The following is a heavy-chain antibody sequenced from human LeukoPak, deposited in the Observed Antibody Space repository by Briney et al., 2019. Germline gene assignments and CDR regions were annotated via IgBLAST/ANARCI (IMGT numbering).Heavy chain of an antibody. J-gene: IGHJ6*02. CDR1: GGTFSSYA. CDR3: ARGIVVPAAIGLRYYYGMDV. Sequence: SVKVSCKASGGTFSSYAISWVRQAPGQGLEWMGGIIPIFGTANYAQKFQGRVTITADESTSTAYMELSSLRSEGTAVYYCARGIVVPAAIGLRYYYGMDVWGQGTTVTVSS. V-gene: IGHV1-69*13. D-gene: IGHD2-2*01. CDR2: IIPIFGTA.